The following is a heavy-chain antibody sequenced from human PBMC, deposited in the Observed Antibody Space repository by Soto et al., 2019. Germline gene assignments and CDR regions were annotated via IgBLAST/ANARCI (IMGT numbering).Heavy chain of an antibody. CDR2: ISGSGGST. V-gene: IGHV3-23*01. CDR3: TTEPGKHYDSRGYYYVPVGYDY. J-gene: IGHJ4*02. Sequence: AGGSLRLSCAASGFTFSSYAMSWVRQAPGKGLEWVSAISGSGGSTYYADSVKGRFTISRDNSKNTLYLQMNSLRAEDTAVYYCTTEPGKHYDSRGYYYVPVGYDYWGQGTLVTVP. D-gene: IGHD3-22*01. CDR1: GFTFSSYA.